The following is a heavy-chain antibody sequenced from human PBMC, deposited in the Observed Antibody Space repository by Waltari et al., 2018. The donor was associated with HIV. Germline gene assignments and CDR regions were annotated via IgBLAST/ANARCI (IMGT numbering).Heavy chain of an antibody. CDR2: INHSGST. Sequence: IRQPPGKGLEWIGEINHSGSTNYNPSLKSRVTISVDTSKNQFSLKLSSVTAADTAVYYCARAPSRVSGDYPLYFDYWGQGTLVTVSS. V-gene: IGHV4-34*01. CDR3: ARAPSRVSGDYPLYFDY. D-gene: IGHD4-17*01. J-gene: IGHJ4*02.